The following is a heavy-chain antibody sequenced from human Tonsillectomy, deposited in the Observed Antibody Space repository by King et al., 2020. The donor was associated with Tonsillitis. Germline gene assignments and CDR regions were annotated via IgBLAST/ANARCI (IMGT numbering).Heavy chain of an antibody. CDR3: AGGPDYGGLPA. CDR2: IVPIFREP. Sequence: VQLVESGAEVKQPGSSVNVSCKASGGTFNIYAFHWVRQAPGQGLEWMCGIVPIFREPDYPHKFKGRVTITADESTTTPYMDLSSLGSEDTAGFYLAGGPDYGGLPAWGQGTLVTVSS. CDR1: GGTFNIYA. V-gene: IGHV1-69*01. J-gene: IGHJ5*02. D-gene: IGHD4-23*01.